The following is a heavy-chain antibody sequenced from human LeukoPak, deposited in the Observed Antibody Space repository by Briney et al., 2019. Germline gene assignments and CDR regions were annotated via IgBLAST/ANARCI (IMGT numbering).Heavy chain of an antibody. V-gene: IGHV1-2*02. D-gene: IGHD5-24*01. CDR2: INPNSGDT. J-gene: IGHJ4*02. CDR1: GYTFTGNY. CDR3: ARDNSDGYNPIDY. Sequence: ASVEVSCKASGYTFTGNYMNWVRQAPGQGLEWVGWINPNSGDTSYAQKFQGRVTMTRDTSSSTAYMELSRLRSDDTAVYYCARDNSDGYNPIDYWGQGTLVTVSS.